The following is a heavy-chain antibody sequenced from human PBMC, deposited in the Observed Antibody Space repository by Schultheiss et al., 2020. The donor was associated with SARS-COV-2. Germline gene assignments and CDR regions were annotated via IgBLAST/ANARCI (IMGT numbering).Heavy chain of an antibody. CDR3: ARELYDSSGSRTYYFDY. V-gene: IGHV3-30*04. J-gene: IGHJ4*02. D-gene: IGHD3-22*01. CDR1: GFTFSSYA. Sequence: GGSLRLSCAASGFTFSSYAMHWVRQAPGKGLEWVAVIWYDGSNKYYADSVKGRFTISRDNSKNTLYLQMNSLRAEDTAVYYCARELYDSSGSRTYYFDYWGQGTLVTVSS. CDR2: IWYDGSNK.